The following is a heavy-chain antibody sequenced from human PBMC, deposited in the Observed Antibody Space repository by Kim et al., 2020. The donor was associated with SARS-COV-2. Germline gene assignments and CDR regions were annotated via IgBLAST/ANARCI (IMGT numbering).Heavy chain of an antibody. V-gene: IGHV3-23*01. CDR3: ARTGTATPSIFTYFYGL. D-gene: IGHD3-9*01. CDR1: GFPFRVFA. CDR2: ISESAATT. Sequence: GGSLRLSCEASGFPFRVFAMSWVRQTPGKGLEWVSSISESAATTYYADSVEGRFTISRDNSKNTLFLQLNSLRADHTAIYYSARTGTATPSIFTYFYGL. J-gene: IGHJ6*01.